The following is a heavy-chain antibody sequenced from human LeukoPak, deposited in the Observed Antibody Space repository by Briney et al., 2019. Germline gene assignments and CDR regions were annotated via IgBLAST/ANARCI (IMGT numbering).Heavy chain of an antibody. V-gene: IGHV3-48*04. CDR1: GFTFSGYS. J-gene: IGHJ5*02. CDR2: ISGSSGPI. Sequence: PGGSLRLSCAASGFTFSGYSMNWVRQAPGKGLEWVSYISGSSGPIFYADSVKGRFTISRDNAKNSLYLQMNSLRAEDTAMYYCAREPAAAGKNWFDPWGQGTLVTVSS. D-gene: IGHD6-25*01. CDR3: AREPAAAGKNWFDP.